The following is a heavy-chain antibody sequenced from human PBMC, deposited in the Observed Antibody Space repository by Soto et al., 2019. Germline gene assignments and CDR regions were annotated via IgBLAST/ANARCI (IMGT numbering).Heavy chain of an antibody. CDR3: ARGNHRWLQLWYFDL. Sequence: QVQLVQSGAEVKKPGSSVTVSCKASGGTFSSYTISWVRQAPGQGLEWMGGIIPIFGTANYAQKSQGRVTITADESTSTAYRESSSLRSEDTAVYYCARGNHRWLQLWYFDLWGRGTLVTVSS. V-gene: IGHV1-69*12. J-gene: IGHJ2*01. CDR2: IIPIFGTA. D-gene: IGHD5-12*01. CDR1: GGTFSSYT.